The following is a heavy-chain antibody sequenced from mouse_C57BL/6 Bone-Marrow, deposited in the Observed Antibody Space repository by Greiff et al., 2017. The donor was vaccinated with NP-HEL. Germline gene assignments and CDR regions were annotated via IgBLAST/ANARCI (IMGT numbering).Heavy chain of an antibody. CDR2: IYPGDGDT. CDR1: GYAFSSYW. CDR3: ARGGYCGSSYFDY. J-gene: IGHJ2*01. Sequence: VQLQQSGAELVKPGASVKISCKASGYAFSSYWMNWVKQRPGKGLEWIGQIYPGDGDTNYNGKFKGKATLTADKSSSTAYMQLSSLTSEDSAVYFCARGGYCGSSYFDYWGQGTTLTVSS. D-gene: IGHD1-1*01. V-gene: IGHV1-80*01.